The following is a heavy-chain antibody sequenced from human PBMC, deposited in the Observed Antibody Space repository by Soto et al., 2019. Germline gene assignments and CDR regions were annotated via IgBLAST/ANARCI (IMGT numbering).Heavy chain of an antibody. Sequence: QVRLVESGGGVVQPGRSLRLSCAASGFTFSNYAMHWVRQAPGKGLEGVAVMSFDETKKDHAASVEGRFTISRDNSQNTLDLQMNSLRAEDTALYYCARSHAPYYSDTTGFFFGLDVWGQGTTVVVSS. CDR1: GFTFSNYA. V-gene: IGHV3-30-3*01. J-gene: IGHJ6*02. CDR3: ARSHAPYYSDTTGFFFGLDV. D-gene: IGHD3-22*01. CDR2: MSFDETKK.